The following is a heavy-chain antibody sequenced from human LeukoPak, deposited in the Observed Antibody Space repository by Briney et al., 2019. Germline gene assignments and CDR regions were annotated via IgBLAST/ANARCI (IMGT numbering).Heavy chain of an antibody. J-gene: IGHJ6*02. V-gene: IGHV3-23*01. CDR3: AKLGSFGVVIKYYYYGMDV. CDR2: ISADGANT. CDR1: AFTFSSHA. Sequence: GGSLRLSCAASAFTFSSHAMSWVRQTPGKRLEWVSGISADGANTLYADSVKGRFTISRDNSKNTLYLQMNSLRAEDTAVYYCAKLGSFGVVIKYYYYGMDVWGQGTTVTVSS. D-gene: IGHD3-3*01.